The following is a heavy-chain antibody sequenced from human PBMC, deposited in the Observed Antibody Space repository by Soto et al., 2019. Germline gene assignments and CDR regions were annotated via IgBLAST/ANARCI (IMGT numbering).Heavy chain of an antibody. CDR3: ARDGWVVTATPYYYYGMDV. D-gene: IGHD2-21*02. CDR2: ISWNSGSI. Sequence: GGSLRLSCAASGFTFDDYAMHWVRQAPGKGLEWVSGISWNSGSIGYADSVKGRFTISRDNAKNSLYLQMNSLRAEDTAVYYCARDGWVVTATPYYYYGMDVWGQGTTVTGSS. J-gene: IGHJ6*02. V-gene: IGHV3-9*01. CDR1: GFTFDDYA.